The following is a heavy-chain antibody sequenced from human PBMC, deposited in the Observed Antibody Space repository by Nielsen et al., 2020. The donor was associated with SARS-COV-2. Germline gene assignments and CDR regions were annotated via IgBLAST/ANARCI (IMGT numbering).Heavy chain of an antibody. Sequence: SGPTLVKPTQTLTLTCTFSGFSLSTSGMCVSWIRQPPGKALEWLARIDWDDDKYYSTSLKTRLTISKDTSKNQVVLTMTNMDPVDTATYYCAHRQGIAAAENWFDPWGQGTLVTVSS. J-gene: IGHJ5*02. CDR3: AHRQGIAAAENWFDP. V-gene: IGHV2-70*12. CDR1: GFSLSTSGMC. CDR2: IDWDDDK. D-gene: IGHD6-13*01.